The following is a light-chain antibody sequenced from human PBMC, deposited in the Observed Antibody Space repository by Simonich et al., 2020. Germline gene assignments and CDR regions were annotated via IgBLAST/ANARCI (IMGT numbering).Light chain of an antibody. CDR2: DAS. V-gene: IGKV3D-20*01. Sequence: EIVLTQSPGTLSLSPGERATLSCRASQSVSSSYLAWYQQKPGLAPRLLIYDASSRATGLPDRFSGSGSGTDFTLTISRLEPEDFAVYYFQQYGSSPRTFGQGTKVEIK. CDR1: QSVSSSY. J-gene: IGKJ1*01. CDR3: QQYGSSPRT.